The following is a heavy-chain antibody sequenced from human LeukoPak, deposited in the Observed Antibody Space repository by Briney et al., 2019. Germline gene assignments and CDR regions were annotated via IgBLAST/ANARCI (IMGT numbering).Heavy chain of an antibody. CDR2: IYYSGAT. J-gene: IGHJ4*02. V-gene: IGHV4-59*01. D-gene: IGHD3-10*01. CDR3: ARVRVLRGVTYYFDY. Sequence: SETLSLTCSVSGGSISSDYWSWIRQSPGKGLEWVGYIYYSGATYYNPSLKSRVTISVDTSKTQFSLKLNSLTAADTAVYFCARVRVLRGVTYYFDYWGQGTLVTVSS. CDR1: GGSISSDY.